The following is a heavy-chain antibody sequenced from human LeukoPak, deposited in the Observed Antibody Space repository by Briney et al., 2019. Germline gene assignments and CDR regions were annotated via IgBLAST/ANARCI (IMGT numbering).Heavy chain of an antibody. CDR1: GFTFDDYA. CDR2: ISWDGGST. J-gene: IGHJ3*02. V-gene: IGHV3-43D*03. D-gene: IGHD1-26*01. Sequence: GGSLRLSCAASGFTFDDYAMHWVRQAPGKGLEWVSLISWDGGSTYYADSVKGRFTISRDNSKNSLYLQMNSLRAEDTAVYYCATYSGSYWGAFDIWGQGTMVTVSS. CDR3: ATYSGSYWGAFDI.